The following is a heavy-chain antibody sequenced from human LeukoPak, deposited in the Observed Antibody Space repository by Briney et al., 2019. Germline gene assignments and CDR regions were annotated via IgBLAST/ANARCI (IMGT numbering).Heavy chain of an antibody. Sequence: PSETLSLTCTVSGGSIGSCDYCWGWIRQPPGKGLEWIGNRYYSGNTYYNPSLKSRVTISVDTSKNQFSLKVSSVTAADTAVYYCARRVFGSGRHDYWGQGTLVTVSS. CDR3: ARRVFGSGRHDY. CDR2: RYYSGNT. J-gene: IGHJ4*02. CDR1: GGSIGSCDYC. D-gene: IGHD3-10*01. V-gene: IGHV4-39*01.